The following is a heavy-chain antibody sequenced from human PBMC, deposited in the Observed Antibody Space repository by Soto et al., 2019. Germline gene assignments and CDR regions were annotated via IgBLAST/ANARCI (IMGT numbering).Heavy chain of an antibody. Sequence: EVQLLESGGGLVQPGRSLRLSCTASGFTFSSHAMTWVRQAPGKGLEWVSGLSDSGDSIYYADSVKGRFTIDRDNSMNTLYLQMNTLRGEDTAVYYCAKVSSSWYAGFFDLWGQGTLVTVSS. D-gene: IGHD6-13*01. CDR2: LSDSGDSI. J-gene: IGHJ4*02. CDR3: AKVSSSWYAGFFDL. V-gene: IGHV3-23*01. CDR1: GFTFSSHA.